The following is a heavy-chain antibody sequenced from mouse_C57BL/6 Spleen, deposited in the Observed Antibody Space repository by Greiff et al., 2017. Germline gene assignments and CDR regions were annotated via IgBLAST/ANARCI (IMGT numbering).Heavy chain of an antibody. CDR2: IDPSDSYT. V-gene: IGHV1-59*01. J-gene: IGHJ4*01. CDR3: ARGGDGAMDY. CDR1: GYTFTSYW. Sequence: QVHVKQPGAELVRPGTSVKLSCKASGYTFTSYWMHWVKQRPGQGLEWIGVIDPSDSYTNYNQKFKGKATLTVDPSSSTAYMQLSSLTSEDSAVYYCARGGDGAMDYWGQGASVTVSS. D-gene: IGHD3-3*01.